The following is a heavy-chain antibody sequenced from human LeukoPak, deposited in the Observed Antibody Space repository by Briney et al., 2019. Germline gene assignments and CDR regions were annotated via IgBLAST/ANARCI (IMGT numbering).Heavy chain of an antibody. D-gene: IGHD3-22*01. Sequence: PGGSLRLSCAASGFTFSSYAMSWVRQAPGKGLEWISYIHSGDSTTYYADSVKGRFTISRDNSKNTLYLQMNSLRAEDTAEYYCAKRIHYDSSAAYFDYWGQGTVVTVSS. CDR3: AKRIHYDSSAAYFDY. J-gene: IGHJ4*02. CDR2: IHSGDSTT. V-gene: IGHV3-23*03. CDR1: GFTFSSYA.